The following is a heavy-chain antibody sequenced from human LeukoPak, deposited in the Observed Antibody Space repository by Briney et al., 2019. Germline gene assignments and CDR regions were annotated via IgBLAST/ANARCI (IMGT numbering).Heavy chain of an antibody. J-gene: IGHJ4*02. CDR3: ARSSSSQVAPDY. CDR1: GYTFTDYG. Sequence: ASVKVSCKASGYTFTDYGLNWVRQASGQGLEWMGWISAYNGNTNYAQKLQGRVTMTTDTSTSTAYMELRSLRSDDTAVYYCARSSSSQVAPDYWGQGTLVTVSS. V-gene: IGHV1-18*01. D-gene: IGHD6-6*01. CDR2: ISAYNGNT.